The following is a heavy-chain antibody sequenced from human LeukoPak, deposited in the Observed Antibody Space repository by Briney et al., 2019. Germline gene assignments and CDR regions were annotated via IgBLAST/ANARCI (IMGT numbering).Heavy chain of an antibody. D-gene: IGHD7-27*01. CDR3: ARETGDYFDY. Sequence: PSETLSLTCTVSGGSISSGGYYWSWIRQHPGKGLEWIGYIYYSGSTYYNPSLKSRVTISVDTSKNQFSLKLSSVTAADTAEYYCARETGDYFDYWGQGTLVTVSS. CDR1: GGSISSGGYY. J-gene: IGHJ4*02. CDR2: IYYSGST. V-gene: IGHV4-31*03.